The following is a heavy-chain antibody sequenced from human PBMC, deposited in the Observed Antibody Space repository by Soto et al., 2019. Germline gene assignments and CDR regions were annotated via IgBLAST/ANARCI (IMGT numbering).Heavy chain of an antibody. CDR1: GFTFSSYG. CDR3: ARERGIAAAGTFYYFDY. J-gene: IGHJ4*02. V-gene: IGHV3-33*01. Sequence: QVQLLESGGGVDQPGRSMRLSCAASGFTFSSYGMHWVRQAPGIGLEWVSVIWYDGSNKDYAYSLKGQFTISRYNSTNPLYLQMNGLRAEDTAVYYCARERGIAAAGTFYYFDYWGQGTLVTVSS. D-gene: IGHD6-13*01. CDR2: IWYDGSNK.